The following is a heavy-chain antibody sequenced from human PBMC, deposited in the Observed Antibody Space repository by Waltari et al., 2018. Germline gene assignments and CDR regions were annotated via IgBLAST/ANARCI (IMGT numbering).Heavy chain of an antibody. J-gene: IGHJ3*02. D-gene: IGHD1-26*01. Sequence: VQLQESGPRLVKPSGTLSPTCALSGGSITGSNCGSWVGQPPGKGLEWIGVIYHSGSYNHTPTRRIRITIAVDKSQIQLSLRLGSVTAADTSVYYCARAGKGARGAFDIWGQGTMVTVSS. CDR3: ARAGKGARGAFDI. CDR1: GGSITGSNC. V-gene: IGHV4-4*02. CDR2: IYHSGSY.